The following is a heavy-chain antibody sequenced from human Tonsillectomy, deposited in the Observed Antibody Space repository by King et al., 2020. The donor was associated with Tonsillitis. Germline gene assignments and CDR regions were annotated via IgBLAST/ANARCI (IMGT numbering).Heavy chain of an antibody. D-gene: IGHD3-10*01. Sequence: VQLVESGGGVVQPGGSLRLSCAASGFTFSSYGMHWVRQAPGKGLEWVAFIPYDGSHKYYADSVEGRFTISRDNSKNTLYLQMNSLRAEDTAVYYCAKDRDIDYWGQGTLVTVSS. CDR2: IPYDGSHK. CDR3: AKDRDIDY. V-gene: IGHV3-30*02. J-gene: IGHJ4*02. CDR1: GFTFSSYG.